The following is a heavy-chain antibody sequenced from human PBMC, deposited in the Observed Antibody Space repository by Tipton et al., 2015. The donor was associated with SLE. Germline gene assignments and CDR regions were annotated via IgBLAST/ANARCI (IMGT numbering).Heavy chain of an antibody. CDR1: GGSFSGYY. CDR3: ARDPGIAVAGWYFDY. CDR2: INHSGST. J-gene: IGHJ4*02. Sequence: TLSLTCAVYGGSFSGYYWNWIRQSPGKGLEWIGEINHSGSTNYNPSLKSRVTISVDTSKKQFSLNLSSVTAADTAVYYCARDPGIAVAGWYFDYWGQGTLVTVSS. V-gene: IGHV4-34*01. D-gene: IGHD6-19*01.